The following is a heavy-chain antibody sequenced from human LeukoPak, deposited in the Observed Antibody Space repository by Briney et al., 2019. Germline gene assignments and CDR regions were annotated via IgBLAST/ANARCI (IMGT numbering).Heavy chain of an antibody. CDR3: AKLDTRLNIEVEPAALDY. Sequence: GGSLRLSCAASGFTFSSYAMSWDRQAPGKGLEWVSAISGSGGSTYYADSVKGRFTISRDNSKNTLYLQMNSLRAEDTAVYYCAKLDTRLNIEVEPAALDYWARETLVTVSS. V-gene: IGHV3-23*01. D-gene: IGHD2-2*01. CDR2: ISGSGGST. CDR1: GFTFSSYA. J-gene: IGHJ4*02.